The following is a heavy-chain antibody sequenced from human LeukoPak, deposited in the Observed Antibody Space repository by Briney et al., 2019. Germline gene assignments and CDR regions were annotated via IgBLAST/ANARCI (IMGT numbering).Heavy chain of an antibody. Sequence: PSETLSLTCAVSGGSISSGGYSWSWIRQPPGKGLEWIGCIYHSGSTYYNPSLKSRVTISVDRSKNQFSLKLSSVTAADTAVYYCARRVTVTTFDYWGQGTLVTVSS. CDR1: GGSISSGGYS. CDR3: ARRVTVTTFDY. D-gene: IGHD4-17*01. V-gene: IGHV4-30-2*01. CDR2: IYHSGST. J-gene: IGHJ4*02.